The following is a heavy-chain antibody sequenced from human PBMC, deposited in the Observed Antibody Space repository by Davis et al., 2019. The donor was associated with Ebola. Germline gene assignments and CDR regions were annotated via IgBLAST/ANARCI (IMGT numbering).Heavy chain of an antibody. CDR1: GFTFSDYY. CDR3: ARHLQGYSSSWLPYYYGMDV. V-gene: IGHV3-11*01. D-gene: IGHD6-13*01. CDR2: ISSSGSTI. Sequence: GESLKISCAASGFTFSDYYMTWIRQAPGKGLEWVSYISSSGSTIYYADSVKGRFTISRDNAKNSLYLQMNSLRAEDTAVYYCARHLQGYSSSWLPYYYGMDVWGQGTTVTVS. J-gene: IGHJ6*02.